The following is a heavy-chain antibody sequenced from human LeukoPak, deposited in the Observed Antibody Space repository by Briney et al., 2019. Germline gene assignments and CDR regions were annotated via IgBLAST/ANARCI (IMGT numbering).Heavy chain of an antibody. CDR1: GFTVSRYT. CDR2: ISSASSTI. Sequence: PGGSLSLSCAASGFTVSRYTMNWVRQAPGKGLEWVSYISSASSTIYYADSVKGRFTVSRDNAKNSLFLQMNSLRDEDTAVYYCARDRTFDYWGQGTLVTVSS. CDR3: ARDRTFDY. J-gene: IGHJ4*02. V-gene: IGHV3-48*02.